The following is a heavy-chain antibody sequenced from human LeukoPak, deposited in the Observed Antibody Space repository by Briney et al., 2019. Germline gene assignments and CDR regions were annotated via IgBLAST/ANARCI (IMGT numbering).Heavy chain of an antibody. CDR2: LYYTGNT. D-gene: IGHD6-6*01. CDR1: GGSISSYY. Sequence: SETLSLTCTVSGGSISSYYWSWIRQPPGKGLEWIGFLYYTGNTNYNPSLKSRVTISLHTSKNRFSLKLSSVTAADTAVYYCARGRYSSSPEYFDYWGQGTLVTVSS. CDR3: ARGRYSSSPEYFDY. V-gene: IGHV4-59*01. J-gene: IGHJ4*02.